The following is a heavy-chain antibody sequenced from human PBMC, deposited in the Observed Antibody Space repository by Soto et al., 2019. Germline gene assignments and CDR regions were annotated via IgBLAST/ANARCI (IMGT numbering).Heavy chain of an antibody. Sequence: QTRSLTCAISGYSVSSNGAAWNLIRQSPSRGLQWLGRTYYRSKWNNDYAVSVKSRITINPDTSKNQFSLQLNSVTPEDTAVYYCARGHAGTMDVWGQGTTVTVSS. J-gene: IGHJ6*02. CDR3: ARGHAGTMDV. CDR1: GYSVSSNGAA. D-gene: IGHD1-1*01. CDR2: TYYRSKWNN. V-gene: IGHV6-1*01.